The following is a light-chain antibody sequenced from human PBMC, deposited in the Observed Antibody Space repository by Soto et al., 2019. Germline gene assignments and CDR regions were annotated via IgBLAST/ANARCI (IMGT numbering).Light chain of an antibody. CDR2: DVI. CDR1: SSDVGGYNY. Sequence: QSALTQPASVSGSPGQSITISCTGTSSDVGGYNYVSWYQQHPGKAPKLMIYDVINRPSGVSNRFSGSKSGNTASLTISGLQAEDEADYYCSSYTSSSTRVFGGGTKPPS. V-gene: IGLV2-14*01. J-gene: IGLJ2*01. CDR3: SSYTSSSTRV.